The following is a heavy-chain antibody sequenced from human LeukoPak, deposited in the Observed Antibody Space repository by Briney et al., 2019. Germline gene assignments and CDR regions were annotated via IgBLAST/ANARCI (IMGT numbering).Heavy chain of an antibody. CDR2: INSDGSSR. CDR1: GFTFSSYA. CDR3: ARLDFTMIALFDAFDI. Sequence: QPGGSLRLSCAASGFTFSSYAMSWVRQAPGKGLVWVSRINSDGSSRNYADSVKGRFTITRDNAKNTLYLQMNSLRAEDTAVYYCARLDFTMIALFDAFDIWGQGTMVTVSS. J-gene: IGHJ3*02. V-gene: IGHV3-74*01. D-gene: IGHD3-22*01.